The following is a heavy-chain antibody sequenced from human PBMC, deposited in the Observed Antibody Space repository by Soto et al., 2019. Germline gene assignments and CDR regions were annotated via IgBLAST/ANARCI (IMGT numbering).Heavy chain of an antibody. CDR2: IYYSGST. CDR3: ARGYGSCFAY. Sequence: SETLSLTCTVSGGSISSYCWSWIRQPPGKGLEWIGYIYYSGSTNYNPSLKSRVTISVDTSKNQFSLKPSSVTAADTAVYYCARGYGSCFAYRAQGTLVTVSA. V-gene: IGHV4-59*08. D-gene: IGHD5-18*01. J-gene: IGHJ4*02. CDR1: GGSISSYC.